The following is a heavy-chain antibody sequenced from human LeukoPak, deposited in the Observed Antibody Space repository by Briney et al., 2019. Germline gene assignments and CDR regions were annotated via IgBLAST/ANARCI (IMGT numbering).Heavy chain of an antibody. CDR1: GFTFSSYW. Sequence: GGSLRLSCAASGFTFSSYWMSWVRQAPGKGLEWVANIKHDGSEKYYVDSVKGRFTISRDNAKNSLYLQMNSLRAEDTAVYYCARDAIAAAGGNWFDPWGQGTPVTVSS. CDR3: ARDAIAAAGGNWFDP. CDR2: IKHDGSEK. V-gene: IGHV3-7*03. D-gene: IGHD6-13*01. J-gene: IGHJ5*02.